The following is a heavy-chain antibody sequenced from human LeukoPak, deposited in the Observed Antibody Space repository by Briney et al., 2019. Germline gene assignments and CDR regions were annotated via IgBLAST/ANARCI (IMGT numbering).Heavy chain of an antibody. CDR1: GFTFSSYA. Sequence: PGGSLRLSCAASGFTFSSYAMHWVRQAPGKGLEYVSAISSNGGSTYYANSVKGRFTISRDNSKNTLYLQMGSLRAEDMAVYYCARDQSGYCSGGSCYSPRRNGMDVWGQGTTVTVSS. V-gene: IGHV3-64*01. CDR3: ARDQSGYCSGGSCYSPRRNGMDV. D-gene: IGHD2-15*01. J-gene: IGHJ6*02. CDR2: ISSNGGST.